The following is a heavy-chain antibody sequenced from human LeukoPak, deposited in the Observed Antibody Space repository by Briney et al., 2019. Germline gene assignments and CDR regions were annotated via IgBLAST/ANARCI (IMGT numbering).Heavy chain of an antibody. J-gene: IGHJ3*02. D-gene: IGHD3-22*01. CDR3: ARGRSAYYYDSSGRRPDAFDI. CDR2: INHSGST. V-gene: IGHV4-34*01. CDR1: GGSFSGYY. Sequence: SETLSLTCAVYGGSFSGYYWSWIRQPPGKGLEWIGEINHSGSTNYNPSLESRVTISVDTSKNQFSLKLSSVTAADTAVYYCARGRSAYYYDSSGRRPDAFDIWGQGTMVTVSS.